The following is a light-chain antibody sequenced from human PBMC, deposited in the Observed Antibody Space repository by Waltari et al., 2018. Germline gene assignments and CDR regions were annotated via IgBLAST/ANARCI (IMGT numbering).Light chain of an antibody. J-gene: IGLJ2*01. CDR3: CSYAGSSTLL. CDR2: EFS. CDR1: SSDVGSYNL. V-gene: IGLV2-23*02. Sequence: QSALTQPASVSGSPGQSITISCTGTSSDVGSYNLVSWYQQHPGQAPKLIIYEFSKRPSGVSKRFSGSKSGNTASLTSSVLQAEDEADYYCCSYAGSSTLLFGGGTKLTVL.